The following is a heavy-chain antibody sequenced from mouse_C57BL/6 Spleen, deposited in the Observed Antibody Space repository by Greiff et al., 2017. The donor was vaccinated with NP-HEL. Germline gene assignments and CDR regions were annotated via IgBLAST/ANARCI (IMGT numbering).Heavy chain of an antibody. D-gene: IGHD1-1*01. V-gene: IGHV1-81*01. CDR2: IYPRSGNT. Sequence: QVQLKESGAELARPGASVKLSCKASGYTFTSYGISWVKQRTGQGLEWIGEIYPRSGNTYYNEKFKGKATLTADKSSSTAYMELRSLTSEDSAVYFCARPTVVASGYFDVWGTGTTVTVSS. CDR3: ARPTVVASGYFDV. CDR1: GYTFTSYG. J-gene: IGHJ1*03.